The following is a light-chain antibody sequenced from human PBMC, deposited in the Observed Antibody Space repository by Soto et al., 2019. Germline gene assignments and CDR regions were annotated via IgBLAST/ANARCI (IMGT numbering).Light chain of an antibody. J-gene: IGLJ3*02. V-gene: IGLV2-8*01. CDR3: SSYAGSNNLV. CDR1: SNDVGGYNY. Sequence: QSVLTQPPSASGSHGQSVTISCTGTSNDVGGYNYVSWYQQHPGKAPKLMIYEVSKRPSGVPDRFSGSKSGNTASLTVSGLHAEDEADYYCSSYAGSNNLVFGGGTKLTVL. CDR2: EVS.